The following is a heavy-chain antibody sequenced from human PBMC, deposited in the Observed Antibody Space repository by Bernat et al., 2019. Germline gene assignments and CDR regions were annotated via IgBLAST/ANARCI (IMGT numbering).Heavy chain of an antibody. CDR3: ARGGVGATGGDAFDI. D-gene: IGHD1-26*01. V-gene: IGHV1-2*04. CDR2: INPNSGGT. Sequence: QVQLVQSGAEVKKPGASVKVSCKASGYTFTGYYMHWVRQAPGQGLEWMGWINPNSGGTNYAQKFQGWVTMTRDTSISTAYMELSRLGSDDPAVYYCARGGVGATGGDAFDIWGQGTMVTVSS. CDR1: GYTFTGYY. J-gene: IGHJ3*02.